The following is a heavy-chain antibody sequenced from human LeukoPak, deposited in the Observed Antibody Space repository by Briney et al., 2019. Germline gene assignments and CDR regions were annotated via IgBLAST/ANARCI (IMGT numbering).Heavy chain of an antibody. CDR2: ISSSSRTT. D-gene: IGHD5-24*01. J-gene: IGHJ4*02. CDR3: ARDWPRDGYHEIFEY. Sequence: PGGSLRLSCAASGFTFSSYSMNWVRQAPGKGLKWVSYISSSSRTTYYADSVKGRFTISRDNAKKSLFLQMNSLRDEDTAVYFCARDWPRDGYHEIFEYWGQGTLVTVSS. CDR1: GFTFSSYS. V-gene: IGHV3-48*02.